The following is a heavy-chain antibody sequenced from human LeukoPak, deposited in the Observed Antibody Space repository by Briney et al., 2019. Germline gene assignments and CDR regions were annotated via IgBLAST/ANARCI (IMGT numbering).Heavy chain of an antibody. D-gene: IGHD2-15*01. Sequence: GGSLRLSCAASGFTFSTYSMTWVRQAPGKGLQWVSSISSSSTYIYYADSVKGRFTISRDNAKNSLYLQMNSLRAEDTAVYYCARSAGGFYYFDFWGQGTLVTVSS. J-gene: IGHJ4*02. CDR1: GFTFSTYS. CDR2: ISSSSTYI. CDR3: ARSAGGFYYFDF. V-gene: IGHV3-21*01.